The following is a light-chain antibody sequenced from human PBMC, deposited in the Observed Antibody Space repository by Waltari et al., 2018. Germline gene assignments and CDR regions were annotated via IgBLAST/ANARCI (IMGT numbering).Light chain of an antibody. J-gene: IGLJ2*01. CDR3: SSFAGSSQML. CDR2: EVS. Sequence: QSALTQPPSASGSPGQSVTISCTGTSSDVGGFDYVSWYQQHPGKVPRLMIYEVSKRPSGVPDRCSGSKSGNTASLTVSGLQVEDEADYYCSSFAGSSQMLFGGGTKLTVL. CDR1: SSDVGGFDY. V-gene: IGLV2-8*01.